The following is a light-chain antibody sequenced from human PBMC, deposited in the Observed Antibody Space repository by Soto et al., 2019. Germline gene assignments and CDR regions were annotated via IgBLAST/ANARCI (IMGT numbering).Light chain of an antibody. V-gene: IGKV3-11*01. CDR3: QQRKNWPLT. CDR1: QTVDNY. CDR2: DAF. J-gene: IGKJ4*01. Sequence: EIVLTQSPATLSLSPGERATLSCRASQTVDNYLHWYQQKPGQAPRLLIYDAFYRAAGVPARFSGVGSGTDFTLTISSLEPKDFAFYYCQQRKNWPLTFGGGTRVEI.